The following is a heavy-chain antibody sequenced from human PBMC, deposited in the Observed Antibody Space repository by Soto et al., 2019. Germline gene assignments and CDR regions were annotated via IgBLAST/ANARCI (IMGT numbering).Heavy chain of an antibody. CDR1: GFTFSSYW. CDR3: ARDVRLAAAFGWFDP. D-gene: IGHD6-13*01. Sequence: EVQLVESGGGLVQPGGSLRLSCAASGFTFSSYWMSWVRQAPGKGLEWVANIKQDGSEKYYVDSVKGRFTISRDNAKNSLYLQMNSLRAEDTAVYYCARDVRLAAAFGWFDPWGQGTLVTVSS. CDR2: IKQDGSEK. V-gene: IGHV3-7*03. J-gene: IGHJ5*02.